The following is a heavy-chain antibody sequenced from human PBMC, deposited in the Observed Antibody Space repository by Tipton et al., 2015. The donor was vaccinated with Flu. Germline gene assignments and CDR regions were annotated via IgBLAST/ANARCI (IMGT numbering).Heavy chain of an antibody. J-gene: IGHJ4*02. D-gene: IGHD2-15*01. CDR2: IYYSGST. Sequence: TLSLTCTVSGGSISSYYWSWIRQPPGKGLELIGYIYYSGSTNYNPSLKSRVTISVDTSKNQFSLQLSSVTAADTAVYYCARGSVVVAATGGYYFDYWGQGTLVTVSS. V-gene: IGHV4-59*07. CDR1: GGSISSYY. CDR3: ARGSVVVAATGGYYFDY.